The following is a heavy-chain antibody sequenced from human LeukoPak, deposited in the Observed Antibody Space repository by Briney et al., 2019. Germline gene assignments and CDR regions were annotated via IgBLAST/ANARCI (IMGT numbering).Heavy chain of an antibody. J-gene: IGHJ6*03. CDR1: GGSISSYY. CDR2: IYTSGST. D-gene: IGHD5-18*01. CDR3: ARANDTAMGRLGYYYYYMDV. Sequence: SETLSLTCTVSGGSISSYYWSWIRQPAGKGLEWIGRIYTSGSTNYNPSLKSRVTMSVDTSKNQFSLKLSSVTAADTAVYYCARANDTAMGRLGYYYYYMDVWGKGTTVTVSS. V-gene: IGHV4-4*07.